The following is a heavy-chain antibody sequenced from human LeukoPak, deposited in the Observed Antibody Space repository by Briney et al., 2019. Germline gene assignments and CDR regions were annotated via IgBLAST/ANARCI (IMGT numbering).Heavy chain of an antibody. CDR2: IIPIFGTA. CDR1: GYIFTSYY. J-gene: IGHJ3*02. V-gene: IGHV1-69*05. D-gene: IGHD5-24*01. Sequence: SVKVSCKASGYIFTSYYMHWVRQAPGQGLEWMGGIIPIFGTANYAQKFQGRVTITTDESTSTAYMELSSLRSEDTAVYYCARDTGGRGRLDGFDIWGQGTMVTVSS. CDR3: ARDTGGRGRLDGFDI.